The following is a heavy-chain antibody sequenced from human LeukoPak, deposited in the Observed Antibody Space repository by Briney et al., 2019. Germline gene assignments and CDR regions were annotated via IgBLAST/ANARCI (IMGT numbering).Heavy chain of an antibody. CDR3: ARGWSYYGSGSYYIDPHFDY. J-gene: IGHJ4*02. CDR1: GYTFAGYY. CDR2: INPNSGGT. V-gene: IGHV1-2*02. D-gene: IGHD3-10*01. Sequence: ASAKVSGNASGYTFAGYYMHWVRQAPGQGLEWMGWINPNSGGTNYARKFQGRVTMTRDTSISTAYMELSRLRSDDTAVYYCARGWSYYGSGSYYIDPHFDYWGQGTLVTVSS.